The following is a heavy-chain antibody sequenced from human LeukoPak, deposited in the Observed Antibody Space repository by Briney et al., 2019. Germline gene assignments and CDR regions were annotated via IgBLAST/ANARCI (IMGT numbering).Heavy chain of an antibody. V-gene: IGHV4-59*08. CDR1: GGSISRYY. Sequence: SETLSLTCTVSGGSISRYYWSWIRQPPGKGLEWIGYIYYSGSTNYNPSLKSRVTISVDTSKNQFSLKLSSVTAADTAVYYCASLSSRNMDVWGKGTTVTVSS. D-gene: IGHD6-6*01. CDR3: ASLSSRNMDV. J-gene: IGHJ6*03. CDR2: IYYSGST.